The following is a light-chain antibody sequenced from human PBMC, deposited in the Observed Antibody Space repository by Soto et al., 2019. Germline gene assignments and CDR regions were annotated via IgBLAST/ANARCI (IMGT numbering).Light chain of an antibody. CDR2: GAS. CDR3: QQNNNWPPT. J-gene: IGKJ1*01. V-gene: IGKV3-15*01. Sequence: VMTQAPATLSVSPGERATLSCRASQSVSSNLAWYQQKPGQAPRLLIYGASTRATGIPARFSGSGSGTEFTLTISSLQSEDFAVYYCQQNNNWPPTFGQGTKV. CDR1: QSVSSN.